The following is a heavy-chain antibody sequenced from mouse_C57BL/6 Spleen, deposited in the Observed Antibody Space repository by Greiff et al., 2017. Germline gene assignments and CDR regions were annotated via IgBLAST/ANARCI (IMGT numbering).Heavy chain of an antibody. Sequence: VQLKQSGPELVKPGASVKISCKASGYSFTDYNMNWVKQSNGKSLEWIGVINPNYGTTSYNQKFKGKATLTVDQSSSTASLQLNSLTSEDSAVDYCARAAADYGNRCWYFDVWGTGTTVTVSS. D-gene: IGHD2-1*01. V-gene: IGHV1-39*01. CDR3: ARAAADYGNRCWYFDV. J-gene: IGHJ1*03. CDR1: GYSFTDYN. CDR2: INPNYGTT.